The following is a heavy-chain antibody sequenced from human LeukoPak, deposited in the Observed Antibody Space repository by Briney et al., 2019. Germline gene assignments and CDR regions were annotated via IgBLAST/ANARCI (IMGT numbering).Heavy chain of an antibody. CDR1: GYTFTGYY. J-gene: IGHJ4*02. D-gene: IGHD6-19*01. V-gene: IGHV1-2*06. Sequence: ASVKVSCKASGYTFTGYYMHWVRQAPGQGLEWMGRINPNSGGTNYAQKFQGRVTMTRDTSISTAYMELSRLRSDDTAMYYCARDKWLALGGDYWGQGTLVTVSS. CDR2: INPNSGGT. CDR3: ARDKWLALGGDY.